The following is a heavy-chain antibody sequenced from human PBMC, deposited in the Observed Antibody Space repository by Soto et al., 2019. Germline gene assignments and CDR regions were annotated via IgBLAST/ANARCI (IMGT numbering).Heavy chain of an antibody. CDR1: GYTFTGYA. Sequence: ASVKVFCKASGYTFTGYAMHWVRQAPGQRLEWMGWINAGNGNTKYSQKFQGRVTMTRDTSTSTVYMELSSLRSEDTAVYYCARVYCSGGSCYSIDYWGQGTLVTVSS. V-gene: IGHV1-3*01. CDR3: ARVYCSGGSCYSIDY. J-gene: IGHJ4*02. D-gene: IGHD2-15*01. CDR2: INAGNGNT.